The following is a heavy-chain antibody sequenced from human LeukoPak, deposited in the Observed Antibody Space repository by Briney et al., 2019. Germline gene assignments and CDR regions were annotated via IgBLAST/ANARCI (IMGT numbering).Heavy chain of an antibody. D-gene: IGHD6-19*01. CDR3: ARPSVAGTYGYYYGMGV. CDR2: IRSSGSTT. CDR1: GFTFSSYE. Sequence: GGSLRLSCAASGFTFSSYEMNWVRQAPGKGLEWVSYIRSSGSTTYYADSVKGRFTISRDNAKNSLYLQMNSLRAEDTAVYYCARPSVAGTYGYYYGMGVWGKGTTVTVTS. V-gene: IGHV3-48*03. J-gene: IGHJ6*04.